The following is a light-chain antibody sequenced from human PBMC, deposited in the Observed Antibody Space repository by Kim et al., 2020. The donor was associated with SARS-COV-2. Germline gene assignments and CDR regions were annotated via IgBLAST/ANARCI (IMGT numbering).Light chain of an antibody. J-gene: IGKJ1*01. CDR2: GAS. Sequence: ETVLTQSPGTLSLSPGKRATLSCRASQSVASPYLAWYQQKPGQAPRLVMQGASSRATGIPDRFSGSGSGTDFTLTIDGLEPEDFAVYFCQQYGSTTQTFGQGTKVDIK. V-gene: IGKV3-20*01. CDR3: QQYGSTTQT. CDR1: QSVASPY.